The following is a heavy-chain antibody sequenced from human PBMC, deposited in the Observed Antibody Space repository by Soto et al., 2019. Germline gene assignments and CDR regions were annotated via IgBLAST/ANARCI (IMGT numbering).Heavy chain of an antibody. CDR1: GFTFSDYG. CDR3: AREHSSTWYNGMDV. V-gene: IGHV3-33*01. J-gene: IGHJ6*02. D-gene: IGHD6-19*01. CDR2: IWFDGDNK. Sequence: QVQLVESGGGVVQPGRALRLSCVASGFTFSDYGMHWVRQAPGKGLEWVAAIWFDGDNKFYADSVKGRFTISSDNSKNSLYLQMNSLSGDDTAVYYCAREHSSTWYNGMDVWGQGTTVTVSS.